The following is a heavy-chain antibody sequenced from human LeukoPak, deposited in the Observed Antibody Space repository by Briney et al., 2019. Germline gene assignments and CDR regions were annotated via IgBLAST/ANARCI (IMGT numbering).Heavy chain of an antibody. CDR2: ISSSSSTI. J-gene: IGHJ2*01. D-gene: IGHD4-17*01. CDR3: ARDSPYGGYFDL. V-gene: IGHV3-48*01. Sequence: GGSLRLSCAASGFIFTSYSMNWVRQAPGKGLEWISYISSSSSTIYYADSVRGRFTISRDNAKNSLYLQMNSLRAEDTAVYYCARDSPYGGYFDLWGRGTLVTVSS. CDR1: GFIFTSYS.